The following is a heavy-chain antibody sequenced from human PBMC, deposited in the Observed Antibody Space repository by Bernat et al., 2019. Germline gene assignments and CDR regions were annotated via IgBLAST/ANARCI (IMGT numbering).Heavy chain of an antibody. J-gene: IGHJ6*02. V-gene: IGHV3-30*18. CDR2: ISYDGSEK. Sequence: QVQLVESGGGVVQPGRSLRLSCAASGFTFRSYGMHWVRQAPGKGLEWVALISYDGSEKYYADSVQGRFTISRDNSKSTLYLQMNSLRDEDTAFYYCAKAAPTVSRASYYYGMDVWGQGTTVTVSS. D-gene: IGHD4-17*01. CDR3: AKAAPTVSRASYYYGMDV. CDR1: GFTFRSYG.